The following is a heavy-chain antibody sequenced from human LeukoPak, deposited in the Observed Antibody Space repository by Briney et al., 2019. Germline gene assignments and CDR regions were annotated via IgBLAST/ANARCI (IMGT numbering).Heavy chain of an antibody. D-gene: IGHD3-10*01. V-gene: IGHV4-61*02. Sequence: SQTLSLTCTVSGGSISSGSYYWSWIRRPAGKGLEWIGRIYTSGSTNYNPSLKSRVTISVDTSKNQFSLKLSSVTAADTAVYYCAREIMVRGVITYYFDYWGQGTLVTVSS. CDR1: GGSISSGSYY. CDR2: IYTSGST. CDR3: AREIMVRGVITYYFDY. J-gene: IGHJ4*02.